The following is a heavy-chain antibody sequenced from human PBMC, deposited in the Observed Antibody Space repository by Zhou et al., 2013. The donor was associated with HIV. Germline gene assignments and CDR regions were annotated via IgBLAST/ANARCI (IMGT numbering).Heavy chain of an antibody. V-gene: IGHV1-2*04. CDR3: ARDLGGYCSGGSCYSYYYYMDV. Sequence: QVQLLQSGAEVKPPGASVKVSCKASGYTFSGYYMHWVRQAPGQGLEWMGWINPNSGGTNYAQKFQGWVTMTRDRSISTAYMELSRLSSDDTAVYYCARDLGGYCSGGSCYSYYYYMDVWGKGTTVTVSS. CDR1: GYTFSGYY. D-gene: IGHD2-15*01. J-gene: IGHJ6*03. CDR2: INPNSGGT.